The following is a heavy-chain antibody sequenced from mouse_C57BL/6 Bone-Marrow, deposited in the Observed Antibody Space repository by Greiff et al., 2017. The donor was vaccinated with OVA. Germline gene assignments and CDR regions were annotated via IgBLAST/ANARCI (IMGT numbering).Heavy chain of an antibody. J-gene: IGHJ2*01. CDR1: GYAFTNYL. V-gene: IGHV1-54*01. Sequence: QVQLQQSGAELVRPGTSVKVSCKASGYAFTNYLIEWVKQRPGQGLEWIGVINPGSGGTNYNEKFKGKATLTADKSSSTAYMQLSSLTSEDSAVYFCARKALLPAYYFDYWGQGTTLTVSS. CDR3: ARKALLPAYYFDY. CDR2: INPGSGGT. D-gene: IGHD1-1*01.